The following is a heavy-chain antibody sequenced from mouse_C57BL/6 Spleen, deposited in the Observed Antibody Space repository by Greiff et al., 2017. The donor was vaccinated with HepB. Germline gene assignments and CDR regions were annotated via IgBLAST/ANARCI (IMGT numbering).Heavy chain of an antibody. D-gene: IGHD1-1*01. Sequence: VQLQQSGAELVKPGASVKLSCTASGYTFTSYWMHWVKQRPEQGLEWIGYITPSSGYTKYNQKFKDKATLTADKSSSTAYMQLSSLTYEDSAVYYCARCDYGSDDAMDYWGQGTSVTVSS. V-gene: IGHV1-7*01. CDR1: GYTFTSYW. CDR3: ARCDYGSDDAMDY. J-gene: IGHJ4*01. CDR2: ITPSSGYT.